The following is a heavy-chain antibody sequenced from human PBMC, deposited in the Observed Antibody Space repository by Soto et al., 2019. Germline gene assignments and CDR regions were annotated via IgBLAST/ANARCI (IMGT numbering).Heavy chain of an antibody. CDR1: GFNFPTFC. CDR2: IYPDDSDT. Sequence: GEALNISCEHSGFNFPTFCIAWVRQMPGKGLEWMGTIYPDDSDTRYSPSFQGQVTISADKSIQTAYLQWGSLKASDTAMYYCARHSYDHRDYYGYWSQGTLVIVS. CDR3: ARHSYDHRDYYGY. J-gene: IGHJ4*02. V-gene: IGHV5-51*01. D-gene: IGHD3-22*01.